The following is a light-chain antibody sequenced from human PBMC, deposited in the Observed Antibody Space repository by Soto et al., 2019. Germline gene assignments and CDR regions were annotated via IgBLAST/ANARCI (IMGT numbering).Light chain of an antibody. CDR2: GAS. J-gene: IGKJ2*01. CDR1: QSVSRSY. V-gene: IGKV3-20*01. Sequence: EIVLTQSPGTLSLSPGERATLSCRASQSVSRSYLAWYQQKPGQAPRLLIYGASSRATGSPDRFTGSGSGTDFTLTISRLEPEDFAVYSCQHYGDSSYTFGQGTKLEIK. CDR3: QHYGDSSYT.